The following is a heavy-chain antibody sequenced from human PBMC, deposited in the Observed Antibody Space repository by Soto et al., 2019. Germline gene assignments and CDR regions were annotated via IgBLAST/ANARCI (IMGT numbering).Heavy chain of an antibody. CDR3: ARRIRKPNCTNGVCYYYYYMDV. CDR1: SGSFSGYY. Sequence: SETLSLTCAVYSGSFSGYYWSWIRQPPGKGLEWIGEINHSGSTNYNPSLKSRVTISVDTSKNQFSLKLSSVTAADTAVYYCARRIRKPNCTNGVCYYYYYMDVWGKGTTVTVSS. J-gene: IGHJ6*03. CDR2: INHSGST. D-gene: IGHD2-8*01. V-gene: IGHV4-34*01.